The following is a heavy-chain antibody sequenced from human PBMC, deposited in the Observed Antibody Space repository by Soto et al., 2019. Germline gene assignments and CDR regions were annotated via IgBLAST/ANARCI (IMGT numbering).Heavy chain of an antibody. J-gene: IGHJ6*02. Sequence: EVQLVESGGGLVKPGGSLRLSCAASGFTFSSYSMKWVRQAPGKGLEWVSSISSSSSYIYYADSVKGRFTISRDNAKNSLYLQMNSLRAEDTAVYYCARAGGYSSNWRNYYGIDVWGQGTTVTVSS. CDR1: GFTFSSYS. CDR2: ISSSSSYI. V-gene: IGHV3-21*01. D-gene: IGHD6-13*01. CDR3: ARAGGYSSNWRNYYGIDV.